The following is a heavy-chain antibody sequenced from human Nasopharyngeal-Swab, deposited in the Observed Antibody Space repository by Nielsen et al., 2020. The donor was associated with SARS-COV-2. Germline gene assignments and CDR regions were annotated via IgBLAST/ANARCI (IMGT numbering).Heavy chain of an antibody. CDR3: ARDFGGQSDY. V-gene: IGHV3-30-3*01. J-gene: IGHJ4*02. Sequence: GESLKISCAASGFTFSSYAMHWVRQAPGTGLEWVAVISYDGSNKYYADSVKGRFTISRDNSKNTLYLQMNSLRAEDTAVYYCARDFGGQSDYWGQGTLVTVSS. D-gene: IGHD4-23*01. CDR1: GFTFSSYA. CDR2: ISYDGSNK.